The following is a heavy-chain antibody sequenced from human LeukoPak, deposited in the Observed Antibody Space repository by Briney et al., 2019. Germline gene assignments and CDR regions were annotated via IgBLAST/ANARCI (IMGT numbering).Heavy chain of an antibody. J-gene: IGHJ4*02. Sequence: PSETLSLTCTVSGGSISSSSYYWGWIRQPPGKGLEWIGSIYYSGSTYYNPSLKSRVTISVDTSKNQFSLKLSSVTAADTAVYYCARHDYYGSGSYSDYLDYWGQGTLVTVSS. CDR1: GGSISSSSYY. V-gene: IGHV4-39*01. CDR3: ARHDYYGSGSYSDYLDY. CDR2: IYYSGST. D-gene: IGHD3-10*01.